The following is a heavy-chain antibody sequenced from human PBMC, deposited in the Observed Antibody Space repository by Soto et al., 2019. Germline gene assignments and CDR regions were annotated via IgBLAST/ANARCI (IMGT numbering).Heavy chain of an antibody. CDR3: ARLYCSSTSCYRYFDY. CDR1: GGSISSGDYY. Sequence: QVQLQESGPGLVKPSQTLSLTCTVSGGSISSGDYYWSWIRQPPGKGLEWIGYIYYSGSTYYNPSIKSRVTISVDTSKNQFSLKLSSVTAADTAVYYCARLYCSSTSCYRYFDYWGQGTLVTVSS. CDR2: IYYSGST. D-gene: IGHD2-2*01. J-gene: IGHJ4*02. V-gene: IGHV4-30-4*01.